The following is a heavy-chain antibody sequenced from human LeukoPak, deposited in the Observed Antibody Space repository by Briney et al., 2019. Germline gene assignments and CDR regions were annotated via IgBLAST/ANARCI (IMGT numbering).Heavy chain of an antibody. Sequence: SGPTLVNPTQTLTLTCTFSGFSLSTSGMCVSWIRQPPGKALEWLARIDWDDDKYYSTSLKTRLTISKDTSKNQVVLTMTNMDPVDTATYYCARSGDYYYYYGMDVWGQGTTVTVSS. CDR3: ARSGDYYYYYGMDV. CDR1: GFSLSTSGMC. V-gene: IGHV2-70*11. J-gene: IGHJ6*02. CDR2: IDWDDDK. D-gene: IGHD3-10*01.